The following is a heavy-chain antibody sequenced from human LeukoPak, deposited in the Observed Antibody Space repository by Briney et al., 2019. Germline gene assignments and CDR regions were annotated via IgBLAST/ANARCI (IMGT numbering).Heavy chain of an antibody. J-gene: IGHJ5*02. CDR3: ARGRYLYCSSTSCYSIFGPNNWFDP. CDR1: GYTFTSYD. D-gene: IGHD2-2*02. V-gene: IGHV1-8*01. CDR2: MNPNSGNT. Sequence: ASVKVSCKASGYTFTSYDINWVRQATGQGLEWMGWMNPNSGNTGYAQKFQGRVTMTRNTSISTAYMELSSLRSEDTAVYYCARGRYLYCSSTSCYSIFGPNNWFDPWGQGTLVTVSS.